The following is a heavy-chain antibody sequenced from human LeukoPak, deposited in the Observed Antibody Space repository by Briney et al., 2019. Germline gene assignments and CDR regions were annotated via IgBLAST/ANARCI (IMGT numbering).Heavy chain of an antibody. CDR3: AKRRRGIAAAGTAFDY. D-gene: IGHD6-13*01. CDR1: GFTFSSYA. J-gene: IGHJ4*02. V-gene: IGHV3-23*01. Sequence: GGSLRLSCAASGFTFSSYAMSWVRQAPGKGLEWVSAISGSGGSTYYADSVKGRFTISRDSSKNTLYLQMNSLRAEDTAVYYCAKRRRGIAAAGTAFDYWGQGTLVTVSS. CDR2: ISGSGGST.